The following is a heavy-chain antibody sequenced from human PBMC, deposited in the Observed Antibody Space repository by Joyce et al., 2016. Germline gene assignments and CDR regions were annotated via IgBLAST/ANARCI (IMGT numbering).Heavy chain of an antibody. Sequence: QVQLQESGPGLVKPSEPLSLICSVSNGSIGTYYWGWIRQPPGKGLEWIGYVYHTGSTNYNPSLKGRFTISVDTSKNQFYLKIDSVTAGDTAIYYCARGAGGFLEWYYFDSWGRGTLVTVSS. CDR3: ARGAGGFLEWYYFDS. V-gene: IGHV4-59*01. CDR1: NGSIGTYY. J-gene: IGHJ4*02. CDR2: VYHTGST. D-gene: IGHD3-3*01.